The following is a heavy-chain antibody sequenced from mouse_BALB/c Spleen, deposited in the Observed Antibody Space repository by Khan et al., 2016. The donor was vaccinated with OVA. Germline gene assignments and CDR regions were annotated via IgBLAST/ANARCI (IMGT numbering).Heavy chain of an antibody. CDR2: INPSSGYT. V-gene: IGHV1-4*01. D-gene: IGHD2-14*01. J-gene: IGHJ3*01. CDR3: ARDGAYYRNDGWFAY. CDR1: GYTFTSYT. Sequence: VKLLESGADLARPGASVKMSCKASGYTFTSYTIHWIKQRPGQGLEWIGYINPSSGYTNYNQKFKDKATLTADKSSTTAYMQLSSLTSDDSAVYYCARDGAYYRNDGWFAYWGQGTLVTVSA.